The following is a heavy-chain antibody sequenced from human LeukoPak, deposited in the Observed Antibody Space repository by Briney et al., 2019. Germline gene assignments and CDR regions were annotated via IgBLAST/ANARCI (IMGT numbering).Heavy chain of an antibody. CDR3: AALIAAAGVRGLRQDY. V-gene: IGHV4-34*01. Sequence: SETLSLTCAVYGGSFSGYYWSWIRQPPGKGLEWIGEINHSGSTNYNPSLKSRVTISVDTSKNQFSLKLSSVTAADTAVYYCAALIAAAGVRGLRQDYWGQGTLVNVSS. CDR2: INHSGST. CDR1: GGSFSGYY. D-gene: IGHD6-13*01. J-gene: IGHJ4*02.